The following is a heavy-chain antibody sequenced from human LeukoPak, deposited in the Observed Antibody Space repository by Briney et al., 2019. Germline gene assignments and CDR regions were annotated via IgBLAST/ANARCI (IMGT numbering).Heavy chain of an antibody. V-gene: IGHV3-49*03. J-gene: IGHJ4*02. CDR1: GGSISSYY. Sequence: LSLTCTVSGGSISSYYWSWFRQAPGKGLEWVGFIRGKGSGGSTEYAASVKGSFTISRDDSRSMAYLQMDGLRTEDTAVYYCTRERDYTDEYWGQGTLVTVSS. CDR3: TRERDYTDEY. D-gene: IGHD4-11*01. CDR2: IRGKGSGGST.